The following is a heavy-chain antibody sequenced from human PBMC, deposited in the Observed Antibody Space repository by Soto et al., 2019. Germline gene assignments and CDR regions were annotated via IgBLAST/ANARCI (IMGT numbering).Heavy chain of an antibody. V-gene: IGHV3-23*01. Sequence: GGSLRLSCAASGFTFSSYAMSWVRQAPGKGLEWVSAISGSGGSTYYADSVKGRFTISRDNSKNTLYLQMNSLRAEDTAVYDCAKDLREVHCSSTSCYLHLSFPVDYWGQGTLVTVSS. CDR1: GFTFSSYA. CDR3: AKDLREVHCSSTSCYLHLSFPVDY. CDR2: ISGSGGST. J-gene: IGHJ4*02. D-gene: IGHD2-2*01.